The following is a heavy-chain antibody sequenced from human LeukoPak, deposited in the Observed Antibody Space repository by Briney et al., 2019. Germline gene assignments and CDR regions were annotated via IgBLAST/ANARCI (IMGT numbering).Heavy chain of an antibody. CDR1: GFTFSTYW. Sequence: GGSLRLSCAASGFTFSTYWMTWVRQAPGKGLDWVGNIKQDGSETYYADSLKGRFTISRDNAKSALYLQMNSLRAEDTAVYYCARDAAYDFRNPYRYFQHWGQGTLVTVSS. J-gene: IGHJ1*01. D-gene: IGHD3-3*01. V-gene: IGHV3-7*01. CDR2: IKQDGSET. CDR3: ARDAAYDFRNPYRYFQH.